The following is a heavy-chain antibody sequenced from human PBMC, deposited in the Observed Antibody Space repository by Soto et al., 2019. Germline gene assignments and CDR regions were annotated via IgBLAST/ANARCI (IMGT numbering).Heavy chain of an antibody. V-gene: IGHV3-30*18. CDR3: AKGPAVVLVPAARNYYDGMDV. D-gene: IGHD2-2*01. Sequence: QVQLVESGGGVVQPERSLRLSCAASGFTFSSYGMHWVRQAPGKGLEWVAVISYDGSNKYYADSVKGRVTTSRDKSKHTLYLQRNGLRAEDTRVYYCAKGPAVVLVPAARNYYDGMDVWGQGTTVTVSS. J-gene: IGHJ6*01. CDR1: GFTFSSYG. CDR2: ISYDGSNK.